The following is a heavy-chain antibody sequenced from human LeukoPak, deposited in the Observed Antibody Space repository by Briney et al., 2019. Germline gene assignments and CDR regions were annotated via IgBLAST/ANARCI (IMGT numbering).Heavy chain of an antibody. CDR2: IYYSGST. J-gene: IGHJ5*02. CDR3: ARGGYDFWSGYYTGIEWFDP. D-gene: IGHD3-3*01. CDR1: GGSISSYY. V-gene: IGHV4-59*01. Sequence: SETLSLTCTVSGGSISSYYWSWIRQPPGKGLEWIGYIYYSGSTNYNPSLKSRVTISVDTSKNQFPLKLSSVTAADTAVYYCARGGYDFWSGYYTGIEWFDPWGQGTLVTVSS.